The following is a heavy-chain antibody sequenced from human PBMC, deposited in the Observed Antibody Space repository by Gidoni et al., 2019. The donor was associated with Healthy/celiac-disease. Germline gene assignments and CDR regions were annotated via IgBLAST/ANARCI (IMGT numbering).Heavy chain of an antibody. D-gene: IGHD3-22*01. CDR2: ISSSSSYI. CDR3: ASFKYYYDSSGYYYAAFDI. J-gene: IGHJ3*02. CDR1: GFTFSSYS. Sequence: EVQLVESGGGLVKPGGSLRLSCAASGFTFSSYSMNWVRQAPGQGLEWVSSISSSSSYIYYADSVKGRFTISRDNAKNSLYLQMNSLRAEDTAVYYCASFKYYYDSSGYYYAAFDIWGQGTMVTVSS. V-gene: IGHV3-21*01.